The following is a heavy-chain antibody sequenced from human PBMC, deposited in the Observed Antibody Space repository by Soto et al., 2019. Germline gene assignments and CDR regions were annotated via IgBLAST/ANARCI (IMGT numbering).Heavy chain of an antibody. CDR2: ISWNSGSI. D-gene: IGHD3-10*01. CDR3: AKGGGYYYGSGSQH. Sequence: QAPGKGLEWVSGISWNSGSIGYADSVKGRFTISRDNAKNSLYLQMNRLRAEDTALYYCAKGGGYYYGSGSQHWGQGTLVTGSS. J-gene: IGHJ1*01. V-gene: IGHV3-9*01.